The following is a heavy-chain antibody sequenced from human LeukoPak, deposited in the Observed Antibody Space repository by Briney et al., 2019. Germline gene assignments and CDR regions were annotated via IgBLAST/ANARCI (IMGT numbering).Heavy chain of an antibody. Sequence: PSETLSLTRTVSGGSISSGGYYWSWIRQPPGKGLEWIGEINHSGSTNYNPSLKSRVTISVDTSKNQFSLKLSSVTAADTAVYHCARTLRRQLVRGAFDIWGQGTMVTVSS. D-gene: IGHD6-6*01. CDR2: INHSGST. J-gene: IGHJ3*02. V-gene: IGHV4-39*07. CDR1: GGSISSGGYY. CDR3: ARTLRRQLVRGAFDI.